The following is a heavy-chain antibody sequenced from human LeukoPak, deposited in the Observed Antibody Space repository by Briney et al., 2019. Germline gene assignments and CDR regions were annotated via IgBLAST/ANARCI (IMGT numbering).Heavy chain of an antibody. J-gene: IGHJ4*02. CDR2: ITNNGGST. CDR1: GFTFSSYS. CDR3: VKAKVGATFDS. V-gene: IGHV3-64D*06. Sequence: GGSLRLSCSASGFTFSSYSLDWVRQAPGKEPEYVSGITNNGGSTQYADSVKGRFTISRDNSKNTVYLQMRSLRPEDTAVYYCVKAKVGATFDSWGQGTLVTVSS. D-gene: IGHD1-26*01.